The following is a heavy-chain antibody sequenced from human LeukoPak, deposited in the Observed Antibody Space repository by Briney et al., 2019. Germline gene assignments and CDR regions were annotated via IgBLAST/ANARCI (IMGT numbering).Heavy chain of an antibody. CDR3: ATNYDIFGATLDY. CDR1: GFTFSDHH. Sequence: GGSLRLSCAASGFTFSDHHMTWVRQAPGKGLEWVVRIKSKTQGGTTDYAAPVKGRFTISRDDSKSTLFLQMNSLKTEDTGVYYCATNYDIFGATLDYWGEGTLVTVSS. CDR2: IKSKTQGGTT. J-gene: IGHJ4*02. D-gene: IGHD3-9*01. V-gene: IGHV3-15*01.